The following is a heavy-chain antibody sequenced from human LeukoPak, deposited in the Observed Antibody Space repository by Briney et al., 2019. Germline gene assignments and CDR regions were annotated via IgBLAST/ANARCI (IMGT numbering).Heavy chain of an antibody. CDR1: GFTFSSYG. V-gene: IGHV3-30*02. CDR3: AKAAGGYSYGYDLDY. D-gene: IGHD5-18*01. CDR2: IRYDGSNK. Sequence: GGSLRLSCAASGFTFSSYGMHWVRQAPGKGLEWVAFIRYDGSNKYYADSVKGRFTISRDNSKNTLYLQMNSLRAEDTAVYYCAKAAGGYSYGYDLDYWGQGTLVTASS. J-gene: IGHJ4*02.